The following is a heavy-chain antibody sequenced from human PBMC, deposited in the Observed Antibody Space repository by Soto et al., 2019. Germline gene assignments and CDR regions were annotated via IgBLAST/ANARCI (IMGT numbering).Heavy chain of an antibody. CDR2: IAYDGSNK. CDR3: ATTMIVVDTFDH. V-gene: IGHV3-30*03. Sequence: QVQLVESGGGVVQPGRSLRLSCVASGFTFSSYGMHWVRQAPGKGLEWVAVIAYDGSNKYYADSVKGRFTISRDNSKNTLYLEMNSLRPEDTAVYYCATTMIVVDTFDHWGQGTLVTVSS. CDR1: GFTFSSYG. D-gene: IGHD3-22*01. J-gene: IGHJ4*02.